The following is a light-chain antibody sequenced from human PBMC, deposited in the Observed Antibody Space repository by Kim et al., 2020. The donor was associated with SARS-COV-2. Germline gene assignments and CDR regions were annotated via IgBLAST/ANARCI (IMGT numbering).Light chain of an antibody. CDR3: QQSYRSPLT. Sequence: ASVGDTVTITCGASETLVTYLSWYHQKPGKGPKLLIYAVSSLQTEVPSRFSGSGSGTHFTLTISNLQPDDIGTYYCQQSYRSPLTFGQGTKVDIK. V-gene: IGKV1-39*01. CDR2: AVS. J-gene: IGKJ1*01. CDR1: ETLVTY.